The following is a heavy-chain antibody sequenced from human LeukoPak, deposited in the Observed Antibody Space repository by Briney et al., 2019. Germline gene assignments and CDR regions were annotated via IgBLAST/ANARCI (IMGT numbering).Heavy chain of an antibody. CDR2: INTNTGNP. V-gene: IGHV7-4-1*02. D-gene: IGHD3-10*01. J-gene: IGHJ4*02. CDR3: AREGSGSYYPPDFDY. CDR1: GYAFTRYA. Sequence: GASVKVSCKASGYAFTRYAMNWVRQAPGQGLEWMGWINTNTGNPTYAQGFTGRFVFSLDTSVSTAYLQISSLKAEDTAVYYCAREGSGSYYPPDFDYWGQGTLVTVSS.